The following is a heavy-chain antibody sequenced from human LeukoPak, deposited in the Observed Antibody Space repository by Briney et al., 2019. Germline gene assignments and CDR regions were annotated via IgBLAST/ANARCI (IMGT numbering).Heavy chain of an antibody. V-gene: IGHV1-2*02. CDR3: AGLGVTTGTDAFDI. CDR1: GYTFTGYY. D-gene: IGHD4-17*01. J-gene: IGHJ3*02. Sequence: GASVKVSCKASGYTFTGYYIHWVRQAPGQGLEWMGWINPNSGGTGYAQKFQGRVTMTRDTSISTANMELSGLRSDDTAVYYCAGLGVTTGTDAFDIWGQGTMVTVSS. CDR2: INPNSGGT.